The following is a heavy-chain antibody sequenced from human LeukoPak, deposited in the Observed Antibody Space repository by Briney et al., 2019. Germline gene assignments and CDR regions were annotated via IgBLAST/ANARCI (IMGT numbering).Heavy chain of an antibody. V-gene: IGHV3-48*01. CDR2: ISGRSDTI. CDR3: ARDRASNDYTNWLDP. Sequence: GGSLRLSCAASGFTFSSYAMSWVRQAPGKGLEWLSYISGRSDTIYYADSVKGRFTISRDNANNSLYLQMNSLRAEDTAVYYCARDRASNDYTNWLDPWGQGTLVTVSS. D-gene: IGHD1-1*01. CDR1: GFTFSSYA. J-gene: IGHJ5*02.